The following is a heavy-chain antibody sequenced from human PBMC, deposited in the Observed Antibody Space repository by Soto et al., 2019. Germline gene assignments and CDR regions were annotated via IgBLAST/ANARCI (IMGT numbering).Heavy chain of an antibody. CDR3: ARCAPWKGYYYAMDV. D-gene: IGHD1-1*01. J-gene: IGHJ6*02. CDR2: IYYSGST. V-gene: IGHV4-59*01. Sequence: SETLSLTCTVSGGSMSSYYWSWIRQPPGKGLEWIGYIYYSGSTNYNPSLKSRVTISVDTSKDQFSLKLSSVTAADTAVYYCARCAPWKGYYYAMDVWGQGTTVTVSS. CDR1: GGSMSSYY.